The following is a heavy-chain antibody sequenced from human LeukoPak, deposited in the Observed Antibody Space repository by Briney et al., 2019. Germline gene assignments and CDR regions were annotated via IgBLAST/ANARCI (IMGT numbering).Heavy chain of an antibody. CDR2: IFYSGST. V-gene: IGHV4-59*12. CDR1: GGSISSYY. D-gene: IGHD3-22*01. CDR3: ARANYYDNSGYSRGAFDI. J-gene: IGHJ3*02. Sequence: SETLSLTCTVSGGSISSYYWSWIRQPPGKGLEWIGSIFYSGSTYYNPSLKSRVTISIDTSKNQFSLKLSSVTAADTAVYYCARANYYDNSGYSRGAFDIWGQGTMVTVSS.